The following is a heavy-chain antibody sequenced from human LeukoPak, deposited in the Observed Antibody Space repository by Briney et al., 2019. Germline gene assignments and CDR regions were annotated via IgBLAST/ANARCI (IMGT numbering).Heavy chain of an antibody. D-gene: IGHD3-10*01. V-gene: IGHV1-58*02. J-gene: IGHJ4*02. CDR1: GFTFTSSA. Sequence: GASVKVSCKASGFTFTSSAMQWVRQARGQRLEWIGWIVVGSGNTNYAQKFQERVTITRDMSTSTAYMELSSLRSEDMAVYYCAADKFGGYYFDYWGQGTLVTVSS. CDR2: IVVGSGNT. CDR3: AADKFGGYYFDY.